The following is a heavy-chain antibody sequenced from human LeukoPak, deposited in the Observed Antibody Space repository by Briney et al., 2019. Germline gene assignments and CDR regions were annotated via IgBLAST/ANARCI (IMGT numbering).Heavy chain of an antibody. CDR2: TYYSGST. V-gene: IGHV4-59*01. D-gene: IGHD5-24*01. CDR3: ARGRWLQLGAFDI. Sequence: SETLSLTCTVSGGSISSYYWSWIRQPPGKGLEWIGYTYYSGSTNYNPSLKSRVTISVDTSKNQFSLKRSSVTAADTAVYYCARGRWLQLGAFDIWGQGTMVTVSS. CDR1: GGSISSYY. J-gene: IGHJ3*02.